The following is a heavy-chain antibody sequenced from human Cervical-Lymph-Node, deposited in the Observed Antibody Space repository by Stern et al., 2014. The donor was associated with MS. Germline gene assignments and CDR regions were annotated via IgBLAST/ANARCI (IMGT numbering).Heavy chain of an antibody. D-gene: IGHD3-9*01. CDR2: IPPSNSET. CDR3: ARQRYYDTSGYLDL. J-gene: IGHJ5*02. V-gene: IGHV5-51*01. Sequence: MQLVQSGAEVKQPGQSLKISCKVSGYTFTFYWIVWVRQMPGKGLEWMGIIPPSNSETTYSRSLVGKVTISFDRSISTASLQLSSRRASDTAIYYCARQRYYDTSGYLDLWGQGTLVTVSS. CDR1: GYTFTFYW.